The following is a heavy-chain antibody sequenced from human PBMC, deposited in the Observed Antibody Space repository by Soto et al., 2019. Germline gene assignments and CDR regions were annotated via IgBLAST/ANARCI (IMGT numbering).Heavy chain of an antibody. CDR2: ISSSSSTI. CDR1: GFTFSSYS. D-gene: IGHD5-12*01. CDR3: ARLSLEYSGYGEWFDP. V-gene: IGHV3-48*01. Sequence: GGSLRLSCAASGFTFSSYSMNWVRQAPGKGLEWVSYISSSSSTIYYADSVKGRFTISRDNAKNSLYLQMNSLRAEDTAVYYCARLSLEYSGYGEWFDPWGQGTLVTVSS. J-gene: IGHJ5*02.